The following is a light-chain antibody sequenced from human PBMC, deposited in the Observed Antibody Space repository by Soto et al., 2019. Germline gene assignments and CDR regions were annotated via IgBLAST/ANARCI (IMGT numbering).Light chain of an antibody. CDR1: QAINNN. Sequence: DIQFTQSPSSLSASVTDRVTITCRASQAINNNLNWYQQKLGKAPELLIYRASTLQSGVPSRFSGSGSGTDFTLTISSLEHEDFGTDYCQHSYSTPYTFGQGTKVEIK. J-gene: IGKJ2*01. V-gene: IGKV1-39*01. CDR3: QHSYSTPYT. CDR2: RAS.